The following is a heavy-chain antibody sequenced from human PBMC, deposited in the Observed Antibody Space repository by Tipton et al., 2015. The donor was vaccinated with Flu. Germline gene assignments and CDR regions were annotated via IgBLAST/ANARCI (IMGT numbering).Heavy chain of an antibody. CDR3: ARYMTTWGLGNYYYYGMDV. J-gene: IGHJ6*02. D-gene: IGHD3-16*01. CDR1: GFTFSSYW. V-gene: IGHV3-7*01. CDR2: IKQDGSEK. Sequence: MQLVQSGGGLVQPGGSLRLSCAASGFTFSSYWMSWVRQAPGKGLEWVANIKQDGSEKYYVDSVKGRFTISRDNAKNSLYLQMNSLRAEDTAVYYCARYMTTWGLGNYYYYGMDVWGQGTTVTVSS.